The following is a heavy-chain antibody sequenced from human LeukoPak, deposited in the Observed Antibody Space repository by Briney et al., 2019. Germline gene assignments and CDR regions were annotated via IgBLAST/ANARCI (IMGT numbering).Heavy chain of an antibody. V-gene: IGHV1-18*01. CDR2: ISAYNGNT. D-gene: IGHD3-22*01. CDR3: ARDSLPYYDSSGYWHYFDY. J-gene: IGHJ4*02. Sequence: ASVKVSCKASGYTFTSYGISWVRQAPGQGLEWMGWISAYNGNTNYAQKLQGRVTMTTDTSTSTAYMELRSLRSDDTAVYYCARDSLPYYDSSGYWHYFDYWGQGTLVTVSS. CDR1: GYTFTSYG.